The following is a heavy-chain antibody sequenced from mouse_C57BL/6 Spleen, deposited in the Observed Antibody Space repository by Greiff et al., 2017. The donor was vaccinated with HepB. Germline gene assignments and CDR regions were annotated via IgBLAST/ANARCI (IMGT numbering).Heavy chain of an antibody. CDR3: ARGAVGGEAWFAY. Sequence: EVQLQESGPGMVKPSQSLSLTCTVTGYSITSGYDWHWIRHFPGNKLEWMGYISYSGSTNYNPSLKSRISITHDTSKNHFFLKLNSVTTEDTATYYCARGAVGGEAWFAYWGQGTLVTVSA. D-gene: IGHD1-1*01. V-gene: IGHV3-1*01. CDR1: GYSITSGYD. J-gene: IGHJ3*01. CDR2: ISYSGST.